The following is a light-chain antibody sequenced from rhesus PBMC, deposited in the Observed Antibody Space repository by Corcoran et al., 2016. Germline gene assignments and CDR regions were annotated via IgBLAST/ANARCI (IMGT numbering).Light chain of an antibody. Sequence: DIQMTQSPSSLSASVGDTVTITCRASQSISSWLDWYQQKPGKAPKVLIYKASSLQSGVPSRFSGSGSGTDFTLTISRLQPEDFGIYYCQQYSSSPFTFGPGTKLDIK. CDR2: KAS. J-gene: IGKJ3*01. CDR1: QSISSW. CDR3: QQYSSSPFT. V-gene: IGKV1-22*01.